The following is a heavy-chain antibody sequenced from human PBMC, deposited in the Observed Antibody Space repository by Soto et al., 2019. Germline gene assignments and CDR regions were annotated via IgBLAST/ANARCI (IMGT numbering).Heavy chain of an antibody. Sequence: EVQLLESGGGLVQPGGSLRLSCAASGFTFSNYVMSWVRQAPGKGLEWVSAISGSGGNTDYADSVKGRFTISRDNSKKTPYLQMNSLRAEDTAVYYCIAVADPLDYWGPGTLVTVSS. CDR1: GFTFSNYV. CDR2: ISGSGGNT. D-gene: IGHD6-19*01. J-gene: IGHJ4*02. V-gene: IGHV3-23*01. CDR3: IAVADPLDY.